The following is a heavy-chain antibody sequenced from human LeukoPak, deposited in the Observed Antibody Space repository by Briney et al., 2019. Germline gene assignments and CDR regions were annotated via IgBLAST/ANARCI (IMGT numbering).Heavy chain of an antibody. CDR2: INPSGGST. D-gene: IGHD5-24*01. CDR3: ARNRWLDY. CDR1: GYAFTNFY. Sequence: GASVKVSCGASGYAFTNFYIHWVRQAPGQGLDWMGVINPSGGSTTYAQNFQGRVTMTTDTSTSTVYMELSSLRSEDTAVYYCARNRWLDYLGQGTLVTVSS. V-gene: IGHV1-46*01. J-gene: IGHJ4*02.